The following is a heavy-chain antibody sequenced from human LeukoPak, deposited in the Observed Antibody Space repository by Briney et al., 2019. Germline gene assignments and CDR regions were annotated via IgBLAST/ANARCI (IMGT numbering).Heavy chain of an antibody. CDR2: IFSYGST. V-gene: IGHV3-66*03. J-gene: IGHJ6*03. D-gene: IGHD2-2*03. CDR1: GFTASGNY. Sequence: PGGSLRLSCEASGFTASGNYMSWVRQAPGKGLEWVSVIFSYGSTYYADSVKGRFTISRDNAKNSLYLQMNSLRAEDTAVYYCWIRGFMDVWGKGTTVTVSS. CDR3: WIRGFMDV.